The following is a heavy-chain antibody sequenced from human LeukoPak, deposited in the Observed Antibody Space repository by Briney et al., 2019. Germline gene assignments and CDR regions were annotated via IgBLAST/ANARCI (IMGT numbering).Heavy chain of an antibody. D-gene: IGHD2-21*02. CDR2: ISSSSSTI. Sequence: GGSLRLSCAASGFIFSNYSMNWVRQAPGKGLEWVSYISSSSSTIYYADSVKGRFTISRDNAKNSLYLQMNSLRAEDTAVYYCARDHSVVVTAIAVWGQGTLVTVSS. CDR3: ARDHSVVVTAIAV. J-gene: IGHJ4*02. CDR1: GFIFSNYS. V-gene: IGHV3-48*01.